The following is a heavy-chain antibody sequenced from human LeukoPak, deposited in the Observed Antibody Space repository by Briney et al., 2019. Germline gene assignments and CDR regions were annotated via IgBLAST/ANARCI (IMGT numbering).Heavy chain of an antibody. Sequence: GGALRLSCAASGFTFTTYAMSWVRPAPGKGLEWVSNSGRGSSINYADSVKGRFTISRDKDKNMLYLQMNSLRAEDTAAYYCVRNDTSGVGLDYWGQGTLVTVSS. J-gene: IGHJ4*02. D-gene: IGHD3-3*01. CDR2: NSGRGSSI. CDR3: VRNDTSGVGLDY. V-gene: IGHV3-23*01. CDR1: GFTFTTYA.